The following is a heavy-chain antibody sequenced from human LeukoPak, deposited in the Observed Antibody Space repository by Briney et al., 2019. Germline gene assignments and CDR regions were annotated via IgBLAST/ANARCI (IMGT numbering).Heavy chain of an antibody. D-gene: IGHD6-13*01. J-gene: IGHJ5*02. CDR2: ISAYNGNT. CDR3: EREGVSLLDSSSWSWFDP. CDR1: GYAFTSYG. Sequence: ASVKLSCNASGYAFTSYGISWVRHAPGPGLERMGWISAYNGNTNYAQKHQSRGTMTTATSTSTDYMYLQSLRTDATAVELYEREGVSLLDSSSWSWFDPWGQGTLVTVSS. V-gene: IGHV1-18*01.